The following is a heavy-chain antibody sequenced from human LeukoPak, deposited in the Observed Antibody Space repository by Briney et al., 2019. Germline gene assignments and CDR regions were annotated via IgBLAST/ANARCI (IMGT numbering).Heavy chain of an antibody. J-gene: IGHJ4*02. CDR1: GGSISSGGYY. V-gene: IGHV4-31*03. Sequence: SETLSLTCTVSGGSISSGGYYWSWIRQHPGKGLEWIGYIYYSGSTNYNPSLKSRVTISVDTSKNQFSLKLSSVTAADTAVYYCARVYGYYYGLDYWGQGTLVTASS. CDR2: IYYSGST. CDR3: ARVYGYYYGLDY. D-gene: IGHD3-22*01.